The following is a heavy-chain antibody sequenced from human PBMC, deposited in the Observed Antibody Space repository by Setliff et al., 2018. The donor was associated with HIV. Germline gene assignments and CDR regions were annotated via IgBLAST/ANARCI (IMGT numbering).Heavy chain of an antibody. CDR2: IYPGDFDT. D-gene: IGHD4-17*01. CDR3: ATWTRAETSENFQH. Sequence: PGESLKISCKGSGYTFTSYWIGWVRQMPGKGLEWMGIIYPGDFDTKYSPSFQGQVTISADKSISTAYVQWSSLKASDTAMYYCATWTRAETSENFQHWGQGTLVTVSS. J-gene: IGHJ1*01. V-gene: IGHV5-51*01. CDR1: GYTFTSYW.